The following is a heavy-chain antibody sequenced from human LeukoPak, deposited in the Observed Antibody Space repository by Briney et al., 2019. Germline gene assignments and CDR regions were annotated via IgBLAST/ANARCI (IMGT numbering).Heavy chain of an antibody. Sequence: GGSLRLSCAASGFTFSNYWMTWVRQAPGKGLEWVANINRDGSERYYVDSVKGRFTISRDDAKSSLYLQMNSLRAEDTAVYYCARLYSSSYFDYWGQGTLVTVSS. J-gene: IGHJ4*02. CDR2: INRDGSER. CDR3: ARLYSSSYFDY. D-gene: IGHD6-6*01. CDR1: GFTFSNYW. V-gene: IGHV3-7*03.